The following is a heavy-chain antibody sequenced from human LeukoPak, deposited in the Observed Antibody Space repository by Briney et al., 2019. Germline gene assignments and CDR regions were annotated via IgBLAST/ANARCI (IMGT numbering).Heavy chain of an antibody. D-gene: IGHD6-13*01. CDR3: ARVPSSSSWYWFDP. CDR1: GFTFSNYA. Sequence: GGSLRLSCAASGFTFSNYAMHWVRQAPGKGLEYVSAISNDGISAYYANSVKGRFTVSRDNSKNTLYLQMGSLRAEDMAVYYCARVPSSSSWYWFDPWGQGTLVTVSS. CDR2: ISNDGISA. J-gene: IGHJ5*02. V-gene: IGHV3-64*01.